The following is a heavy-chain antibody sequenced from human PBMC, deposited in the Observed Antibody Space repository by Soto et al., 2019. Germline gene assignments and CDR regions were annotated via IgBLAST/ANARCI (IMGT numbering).Heavy chain of an antibody. V-gene: IGHV3-23*01. CDR2: ISGSGGST. CDR1: GFTFSSYA. D-gene: IGHD1-26*01. CDR3: AKTPLRELSSYNWFDP. Sequence: EVQLLESGGGLVQPGGSLRLSCAASGFTFSSYAMSWVRQAPGKGLEWVSAISGSGGSTYYADSVKGRFTISRDNSKNTRYLQMNSLRAEDTAVYYCAKTPLRELSSYNWFDPWGQGTLVTVSS. J-gene: IGHJ5*02.